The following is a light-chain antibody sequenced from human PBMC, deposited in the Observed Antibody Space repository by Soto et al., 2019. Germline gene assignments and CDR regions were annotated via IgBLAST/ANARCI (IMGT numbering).Light chain of an antibody. J-gene: IGLJ1*01. CDR3: SSYTSSSTYV. CDR1: SSDVGGSNG. CDR2: DVS. Sequence: QSVLTQPPSVSGSPGQSVAISCTGTSSDVGGSNGVSWYQQPPGTAPKLIIYDVSNRPSGVPDRFSGSKSGNTASLIISGLQAEDDGDYSCSSYTSSSTYVFGTGTKVTVL. V-gene: IGLV2-18*02.